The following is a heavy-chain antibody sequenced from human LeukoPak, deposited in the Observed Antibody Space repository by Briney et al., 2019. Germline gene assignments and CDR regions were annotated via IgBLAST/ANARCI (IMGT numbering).Heavy chain of an antibody. Sequence: GGSLRLSCAASGFTFSSYSMNWVRQAPGKGLEWVSSVSGTNTNTYYADSVKGRFTISRDISKNTLYLQMNSLRAEDTAVYYCARGGVASLDYWGQGTLVTVSS. V-gene: IGHV3-21*01. D-gene: IGHD3-3*01. CDR1: GFTFSSYS. CDR2: VSGTNTNT. CDR3: ARGGVASLDY. J-gene: IGHJ4*02.